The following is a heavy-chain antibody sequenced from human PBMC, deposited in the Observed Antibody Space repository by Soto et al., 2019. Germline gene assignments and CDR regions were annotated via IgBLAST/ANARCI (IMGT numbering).Heavy chain of an antibody. CDR3: ARQSEYYYASGRAAPLYGMDV. J-gene: IGHJ6*02. D-gene: IGHD3-10*01. CDR2: VYHSGTT. V-gene: IGHV4-4*02. CDR1: GASISRRIW. Sequence: SETLSLTCAVSGASISRRIWWSWVRQSPGKGLEWIGEVYHSGTTNYNPSLKSRVTISVDKSKNQFSLKLSSVTAADTAVYFCARQSEYYYASGRAAPLYGMDVWGQGTTVT.